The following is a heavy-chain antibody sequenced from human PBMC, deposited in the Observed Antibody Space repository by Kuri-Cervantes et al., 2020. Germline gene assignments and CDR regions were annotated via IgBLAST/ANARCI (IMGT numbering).Heavy chain of an antibody. CDR2: ISSSGSTI. CDR1: GFTFSSYE. Sequence: GGSLRLSCAASGFTFSSYEMNWVRQAPGKGLEWVSYISSSGSTIYYADSVKGRFTISRDNSKNTLYLQMNSLRAEDTAVYYCAKDLLSLYYYDSSGYPPLPYYGMDVWGQGTTVTVSS. J-gene: IGHJ6*02. CDR3: AKDLLSLYYYDSSGYPPLPYYGMDV. D-gene: IGHD3-22*01. V-gene: IGHV3-48*03.